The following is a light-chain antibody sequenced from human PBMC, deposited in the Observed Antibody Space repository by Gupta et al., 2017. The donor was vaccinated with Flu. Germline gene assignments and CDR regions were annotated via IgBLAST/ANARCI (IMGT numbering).Light chain of an antibody. J-gene: IGKJ4*01. CDR2: GAS. Sequence: EIVLTQSPDTLSLSPGERATLSCRASQSVSSSYLAWYQQKPGQAPRLLIYGASSRATGIPNRFSGSGSGTDFTLTSSRLEPEYFAVYYCQQYGSSPLTFGGGTKVEIK. CDR1: QSVSSSY. CDR3: QQYGSSPLT. V-gene: IGKV3-20*01.